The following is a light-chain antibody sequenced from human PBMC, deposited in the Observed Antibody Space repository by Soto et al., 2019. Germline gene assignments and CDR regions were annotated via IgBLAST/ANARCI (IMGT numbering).Light chain of an antibody. CDR1: QSISSW. CDR2: KAS. J-gene: IGKJ1*01. Sequence: DIQMTQSPSTLSASVGDRVTITCRASQSISSWLAWYQQKPGKAPKLLIYKASSLESGVPSRFSGSGSGTEFTLNISSLQPDDFATYYCQQYNSYPWTFGQGTKGEIK. CDR3: QQYNSYPWT. V-gene: IGKV1-5*03.